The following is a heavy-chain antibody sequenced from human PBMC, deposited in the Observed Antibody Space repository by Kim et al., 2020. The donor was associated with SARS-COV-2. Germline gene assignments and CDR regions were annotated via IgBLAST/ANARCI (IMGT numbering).Heavy chain of an antibody. Sequence: SETLSLTCTVSGGSISSYYWSWIRQPPGKGLEWIGYIYYSGSTNYNPSLKSRVTISVDTSKNQFSLKLSSVTAADTAVYYCARTEGGYTYGAWWYYGMDVWGQGTTVTVSS. CDR2: IYYSGST. J-gene: IGHJ6*02. D-gene: IGHD5-18*01. CDR1: GGSISSYY. V-gene: IGHV4-59*08. CDR3: ARTEGGYTYGAWWYYGMDV.